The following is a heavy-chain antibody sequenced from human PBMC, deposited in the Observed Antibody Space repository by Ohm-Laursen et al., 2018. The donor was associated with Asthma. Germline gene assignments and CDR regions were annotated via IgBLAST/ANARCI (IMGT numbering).Heavy chain of an antibody. J-gene: IGHJ6*02. V-gene: IGHV4-30-4*01. CDR1: GGSIGSDDYY. CDR3: ARDGGGYGVNYYYYGMDV. D-gene: IGHD5-12*01. Sequence: SQTLSLTCTVSGGSIGSDDYYWSWVRQPPGKGLEWIGFIFYNGSTSYNPSLRSRVAISIDTSKNQFSLKVTSVIAADTAVYFCARDGGGYGVNYYYYGMDVWGQGTTVSVSS. CDR2: IFYNGST.